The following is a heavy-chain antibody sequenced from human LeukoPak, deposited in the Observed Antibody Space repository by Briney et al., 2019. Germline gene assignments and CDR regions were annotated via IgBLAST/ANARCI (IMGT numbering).Heavy chain of an antibody. CDR2: ISGSDGRR. J-gene: IGHJ4*02. CDR3: ASQLELGY. D-gene: IGHD1-7*01. Sequence: GGSLRLSCAASGFTFSSYAMNWVRQAPGKGLEWVSSISGSDGRRYYADSVKGRFTISRDNSKNTLYLQMSSLRAEDTAVYYCASQLELGYWGQGTLVTVSS. CDR1: GFTFSSYA. V-gene: IGHV3-23*01.